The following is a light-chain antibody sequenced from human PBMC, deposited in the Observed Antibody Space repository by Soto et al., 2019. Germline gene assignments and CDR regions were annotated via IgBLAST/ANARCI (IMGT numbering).Light chain of an antibody. J-gene: IGLJ1*01. CDR1: SSDVGGYNY. CDR2: EVT. V-gene: IGLV2-8*01. Sequence: QSAMTQPPSASGSPGRSVAISCTGTSSDVGGYNYVSWYQQHPGKAPKLIIYEVTKRPSGVPDRFSGSKSGNTASLTVSGLQAEDEADYYCNSYGGSNNLVFGTGTKLTVL. CDR3: NSYGGSNNLV.